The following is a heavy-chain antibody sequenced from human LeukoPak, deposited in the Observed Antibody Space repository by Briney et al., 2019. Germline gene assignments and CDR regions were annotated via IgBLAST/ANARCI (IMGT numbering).Heavy chain of an antibody. J-gene: IGHJ6*02. Sequence: ASVKVSCTASGYTFTSYGISWVRQAPGQGLEWMGWISAYNGNTSYAQKLQGRVTMTTDTSTSTAYMELRSLRSDDTAVYYCARDLSVVPAAMPVVDYYGMDVWGQGTTVTVSS. D-gene: IGHD2-2*01. V-gene: IGHV1-18*01. CDR1: GYTFTSYG. CDR3: ARDLSVVPAAMPVVDYYGMDV. CDR2: ISAYNGNT.